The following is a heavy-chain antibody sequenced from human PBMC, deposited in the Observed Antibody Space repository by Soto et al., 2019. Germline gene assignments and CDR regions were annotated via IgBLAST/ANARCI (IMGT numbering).Heavy chain of an antibody. CDR2: IYHSGST. J-gene: IGHJ4*02. CDR3: ARHEGRAVAGKPLKSHFDY. D-gene: IGHD6-19*01. Sequence: SETLSLTCAVSGGSISSGGYSWSWIRQPPGKGLEWIGYIYHSGSTYYNPSLKSRVTISVDRSKNQFSLKLSSVTAADTAVYYCARHEGRAVAGKPLKSHFDYWGQGTLVTVSS. CDR1: GGSISSGGYS. V-gene: IGHV4-30-2*01.